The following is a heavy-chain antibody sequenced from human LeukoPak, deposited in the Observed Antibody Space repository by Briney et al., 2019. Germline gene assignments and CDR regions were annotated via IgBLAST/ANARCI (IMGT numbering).Heavy chain of an antibody. CDR3: TTGNWGSFSY. CDR2: SKSKTDGGTT. D-gene: IGHD7-27*01. Sequence: NPGGSLRLSCAASGFTLSSNYMIWVRQAPGKGLEWVGRSKSKTDGGTTDYAAPVKGRFTISRDDSKHTLYLLVSSLKTEDTAVYYCTTGNWGSFSYWGQGALVTVSS. CDR1: GFTLSSNY. J-gene: IGHJ4*02. V-gene: IGHV3-15*01.